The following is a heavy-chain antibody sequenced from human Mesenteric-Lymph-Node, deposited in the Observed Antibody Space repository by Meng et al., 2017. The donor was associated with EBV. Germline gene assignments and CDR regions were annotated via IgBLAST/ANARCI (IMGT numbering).Heavy chain of an antibody. V-gene: IGHV4-30-4*08. Sequence: QLQGSGPGLVKPSPTLSLPCSVSGGSFNNGDYYWSWVCQPPGRGLEWIGCISYSGSTHYNPSLNSRVTISVDKSKNQFSLNLSSVTAADTAVYYCARVGQWLPIDYWGQGTLVTVSS. CDR3: ARVGQWLPIDY. CDR1: GGSFNNGDYY. CDR2: ISYSGST. J-gene: IGHJ4*02. D-gene: IGHD6-19*01.